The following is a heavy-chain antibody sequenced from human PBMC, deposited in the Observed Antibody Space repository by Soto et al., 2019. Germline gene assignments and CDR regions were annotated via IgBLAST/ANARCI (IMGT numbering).Heavy chain of an antibody. CDR1: GFTFGSYG. CDR2: IWYDGSNK. V-gene: IGHV3-33*01. Sequence: QVHLAESGGGVVQPGSSLRLSCAASGFTFGSYGMHWVRRAPGKGLEWVAVIWYDGSNKYYADSVKGRFTISRDNSKNTLFLQMNSLRXEDTAVYYCARAVYGDYESYYGMDVWGQGTTVTVSS. CDR3: ARAVYGDYESYYGMDV. J-gene: IGHJ6*02. D-gene: IGHD4-17*01.